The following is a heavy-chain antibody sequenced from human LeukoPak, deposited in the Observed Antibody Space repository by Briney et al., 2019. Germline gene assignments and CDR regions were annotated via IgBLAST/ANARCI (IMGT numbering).Heavy chain of an antibody. CDR1: GGSISSGSYY. J-gene: IGHJ6*03. CDR2: IYTSGST. D-gene: IGHD5-18*01. CDR3: AREWADTAMVTYYYYYYMDV. V-gene: IGHV4-61*02. Sequence: PSETLSLTCTVSGGSISSGSYYWSWIRQPAGKGLEWIGRIYTSGSTNYNPSLKSRVTTSVDTSKNQSSLKLSSVTAADTAVYYCAREWADTAMVTYYYYYYMDVWGKGTTVTVSS.